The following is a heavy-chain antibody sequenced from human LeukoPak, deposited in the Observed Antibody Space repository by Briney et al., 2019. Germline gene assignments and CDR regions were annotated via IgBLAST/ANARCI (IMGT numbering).Heavy chain of an antibody. J-gene: IGHJ4*02. CDR3: ARGRDGYMYYFDY. CDR2: INPSGGST. D-gene: IGHD5-24*01. Sequence: ASVKVSCKASGDTFTSYYMHWVRQTPGQELEWMGIINPSGGSTSYAQKFQGRVTMTRDMSTSTVYMEQSSLRSEDTAVYYCARGRDGYMYYFDYWGQGTLVTVSS. V-gene: IGHV1-46*01. CDR1: GDTFTSYY.